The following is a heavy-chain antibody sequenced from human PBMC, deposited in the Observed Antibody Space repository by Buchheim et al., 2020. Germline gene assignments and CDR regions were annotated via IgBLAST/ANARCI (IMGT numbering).Heavy chain of an antibody. CDR2: LNRNSETT. CDR1: GFTLSNYG. CDR3: VKGDDSANDWGVY. Sequence: EVQLLESGGGLEQPGGSVRLSCAASGFTLSNYGMHWVRQAPGKGLEWVSGLNRNSETTHYVDSVKGRFTISRDNSKNMLYLQMNSLRVEDTAVYYCVKGDDSANDWGVYWGQGTL. D-gene: IGHD5-12*01. J-gene: IGHJ4*02. V-gene: IGHV3-23*01.